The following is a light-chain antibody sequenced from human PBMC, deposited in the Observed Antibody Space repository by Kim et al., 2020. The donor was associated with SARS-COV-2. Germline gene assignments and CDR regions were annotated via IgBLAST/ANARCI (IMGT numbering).Light chain of an antibody. Sequence: SPGESATLSYRVSQNIGNWLAWYQQKPGQAPRILICDASSRATGVPARFSGSGSGTDFTLTISSLEPEDFAVYYCLQRRDWPLTFGGGTKLEIK. CDR1: QNIGNW. CDR2: DAS. V-gene: IGKV3-11*01. J-gene: IGKJ4*01. CDR3: LQRRDWPLT.